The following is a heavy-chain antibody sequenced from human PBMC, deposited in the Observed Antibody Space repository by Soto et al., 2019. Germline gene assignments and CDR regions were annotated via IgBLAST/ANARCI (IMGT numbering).Heavy chain of an antibody. CDR3: ANEGGYGDKGFGVTPQYYCAYIDV. CDR2: ISYDGSNK. Sequence: QVQLVESGGGVVQPGRSLRLSCAASGFTFSSYGMHWVRQAPGKGLEWVAVISYDGSNKYYADSVKGRFTISRDNSKNTLYLQMNSLRAEDTAVYYCANEGGYGDKGFGVTPQYYCAYIDVWGKGTTVTVSS. CDR1: GFTFSSYG. J-gene: IGHJ6*03. D-gene: IGHD4-17*01. V-gene: IGHV3-30*18.